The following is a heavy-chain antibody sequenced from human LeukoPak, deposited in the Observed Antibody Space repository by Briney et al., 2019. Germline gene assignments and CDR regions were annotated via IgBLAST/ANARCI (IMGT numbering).Heavy chain of an antibody. V-gene: IGHV3-48*02. D-gene: IGHD3-3*01. CDR1: GFTFSSYG. CDR2: ISSSSSTI. J-gene: IGHJ4*02. Sequence: GGSLRLSCAASGFTFSSYGMHWVRQAPGKGLEWVSYISSSSSTIYYVDSVKGRFTISRDNAKNSLYLQMNSLRDEDTAVYYCARDQGRFLQWPHDYWGQGTLVTVSS. CDR3: ARDQGRFLQWPHDY.